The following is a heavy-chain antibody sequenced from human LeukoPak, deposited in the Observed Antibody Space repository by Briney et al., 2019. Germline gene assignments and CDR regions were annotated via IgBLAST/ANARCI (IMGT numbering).Heavy chain of an antibody. V-gene: IGHV3-48*03. D-gene: IGHD3-10*01. CDR1: GFTFSSYE. J-gene: IGHJ4*02. CDR3: ARDTRGFDY. CDR2: ISSSGSTI. Sequence: PGGSLRLSCAASGFTFSSYEMNWVRQAPGKGLEWVSYISSSGSTIDYADSVKGRFTISRDNAKNSLYLQMNSLRAEDAAVYYCARDTRGFDYWGQGTLVTVSS.